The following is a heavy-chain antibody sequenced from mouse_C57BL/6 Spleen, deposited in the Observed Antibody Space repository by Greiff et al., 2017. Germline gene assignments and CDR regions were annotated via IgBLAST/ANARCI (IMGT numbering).Heavy chain of an antibody. V-gene: IGHV1-69*01. D-gene: IGHD1-1*01. Sequence: QVQLQQPGAELVMPGASVKLSCTASGYTFTSYWMHWVKQRPGQGLEWIGEIDPSDSYTNYNQKFKGKSTLTVDKSSSTAYMQLSSLTSEDSAVYYCARSGTVVPFAYWGQGTLVTVSA. CDR2: IDPSDSYT. CDR1: GYTFTSYW. CDR3: ARSGTVVPFAY. J-gene: IGHJ3*01.